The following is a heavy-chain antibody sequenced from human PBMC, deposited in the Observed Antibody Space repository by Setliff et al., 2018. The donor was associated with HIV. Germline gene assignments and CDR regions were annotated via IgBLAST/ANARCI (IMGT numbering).Heavy chain of an antibody. CDR2: IYNDGVNR. J-gene: IGHJ4*02. Sequence: GGSLRLSCAASGFTFSSYAMHWVRQAPGKGLEWVAVIYNDGVNRYFGDFVEGRFTISRDNSRNTVNLQMNSLRGDDTAVYYCARDFKSGYVDYLGQGIPVTVSS. CDR3: ARDFKSGYVDY. V-gene: IGHV3-30*04. CDR1: GFTFSSYA. D-gene: IGHD2-15*01.